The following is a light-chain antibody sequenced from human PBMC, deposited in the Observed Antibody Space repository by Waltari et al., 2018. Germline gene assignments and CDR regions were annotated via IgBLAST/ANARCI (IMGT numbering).Light chain of an antibody. Sequence: DIQMTQSPSSVSASVGDRVTITCRASRDISRWLAWYQQKPGKAPKSLIYDASTLQSGGPSRFSGSGSGREFTLTITSLQPEDFSTYYCQQGNDFPLTFGGGTKVEMK. J-gene: IGKJ4*01. CDR3: QQGNDFPLT. V-gene: IGKV1-12*01. CDR1: RDISRW. CDR2: DAS.